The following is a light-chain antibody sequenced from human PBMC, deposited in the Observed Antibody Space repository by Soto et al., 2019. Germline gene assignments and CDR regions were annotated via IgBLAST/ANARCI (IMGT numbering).Light chain of an antibody. V-gene: IGLV1-44*01. CDR1: SSNIGSKT. CDR3: AAWDDSLNGLV. J-gene: IGLJ2*01. CDR2: SNN. Sequence: QSVLTQPPSASGTPGQRVTISCSGSSSNIGSKTVNWYQQLPGTAPKLLIYSNNQRPSGVPDRFSGSKSGTSASLAISGLPSEDEADYYCAAWDDSLNGLVFGGGTKLTVL.